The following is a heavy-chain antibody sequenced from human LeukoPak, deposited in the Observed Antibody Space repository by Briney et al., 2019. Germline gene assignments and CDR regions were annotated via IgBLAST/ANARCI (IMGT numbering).Heavy chain of an antibody. J-gene: IGHJ5*02. Sequence: GGSLRLSSAASGFTFSSYAMSWVRHAPGEGLEWVSAISGSGGSTYYADSVKGRFTISRDNSKNTLYLQMNSLRAEDTAVYYCAKNPHYYDSSGYYYLSWFDPWGQGTLVTVSS. CDR2: ISGSGGST. CDR3: AKNPHYYDSSGYYYLSWFDP. V-gene: IGHV3-23*01. CDR1: GFTFSSYA. D-gene: IGHD3-22*01.